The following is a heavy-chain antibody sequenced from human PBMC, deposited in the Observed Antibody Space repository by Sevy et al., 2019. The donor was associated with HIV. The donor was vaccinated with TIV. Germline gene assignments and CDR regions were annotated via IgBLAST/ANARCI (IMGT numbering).Heavy chain of an antibody. Sequence: ASLKVSCKISGYTLSELSMHWVRQAPGKGLEWMGSFDPEDDETRYARKFQGRFTMTEDTSTDTAYMELSSLRSDDTAVYYCATTKDYFDSSGSPFDYWGLGTLVTVSS. CDR2: FDPEDDET. CDR1: GYTLSELS. D-gene: IGHD3-22*01. V-gene: IGHV1-24*01. J-gene: IGHJ4*02. CDR3: ATTKDYFDSSGSPFDY.